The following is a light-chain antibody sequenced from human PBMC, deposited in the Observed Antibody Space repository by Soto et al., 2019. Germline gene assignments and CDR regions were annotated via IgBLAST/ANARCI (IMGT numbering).Light chain of an antibody. J-gene: IGKJ4*01. CDR1: QSVSSL. CDR2: GAS. V-gene: IGKV3-11*01. Sequence: VLTQSPVTLSLSPGDRATLSCRASQSVSSLLAWYQQKPGQAPRLLVYGASNRATGIPARFSGSGSGTDFTLTISSLEPEDFAVYYCQQRSNWPLTFGGGTKVEIK. CDR3: QQRSNWPLT.